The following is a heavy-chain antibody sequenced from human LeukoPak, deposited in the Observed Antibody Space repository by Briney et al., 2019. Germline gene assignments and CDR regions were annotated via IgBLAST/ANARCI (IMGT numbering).Heavy chain of an antibody. V-gene: IGHV4-59*01. D-gene: IGHD3-22*01. CDR3: ATPTYYYDSSGYAFDI. J-gene: IGHJ3*02. CDR1: GGSISSYY. CDR2: IYYSGST. Sequence: SETLSLTCTVSGGSISSYYWSWIRQPPGKGLEWIGYIYYSGSTNYNPSLKSRVTISVETSKNQFSLKLSSVTAADTAVYYCATPTYYYDSSGYAFDIWGQGTMVTVSS.